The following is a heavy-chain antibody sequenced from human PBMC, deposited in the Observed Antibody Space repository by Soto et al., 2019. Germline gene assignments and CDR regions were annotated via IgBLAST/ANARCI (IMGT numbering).Heavy chain of an antibody. Sequence: QVQLQESGPGLVKPSQTLSLTCTVSGGSISSGGYYWSWIRQHPGKGLEWIGYLYYSGSTYYNPSFKSRVTISFDTYKNQFSLKLSSVTAADTAVYYCARVFCGGNCYPNYWGQGTLVTVSS. V-gene: IGHV4-31*03. CDR1: GGSISSGGYY. D-gene: IGHD2-21*02. CDR2: LYYSGST. CDR3: ARVFCGGNCYPNY. J-gene: IGHJ4*02.